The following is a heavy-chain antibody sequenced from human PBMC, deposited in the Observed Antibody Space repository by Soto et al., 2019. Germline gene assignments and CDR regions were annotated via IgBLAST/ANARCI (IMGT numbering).Heavy chain of an antibody. CDR3: AKDLSAVSWNYGMDV. D-gene: IGHD1-1*01. Sequence: QVQLVESGGGVVQPGRSLRLSCAASGFDFSDYGMHWVRQAPGKGLEWLAVISSDGSDKNFADSVKGRFAMSRDNSKNTLYLHMNSLRAEDTAVYYCAKDLSAVSWNYGMDVWGQGTTVTVSS. CDR2: ISSDGSDK. V-gene: IGHV3-30*18. J-gene: IGHJ6*02. CDR1: GFDFSDYG.